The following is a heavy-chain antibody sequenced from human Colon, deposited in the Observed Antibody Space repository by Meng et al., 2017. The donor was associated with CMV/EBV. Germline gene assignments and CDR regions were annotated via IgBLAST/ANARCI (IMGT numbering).Heavy chain of an antibody. V-gene: IGHV1-18*01. J-gene: IGHJ4*02. CDR2: ISPYKGYT. Sequence: HGHVVQSGSEEKKPGASVKVSCKTSCYTFSNFGISWVRHAPGQGLEWLAYISPYKGYTNYAQRFQGRVALTTDTSTSTVYMELGSLTSDDTAMYYCARELARGGYWGQGTLVTVSS. CDR3: ARELARGGY. CDR1: CYTFSNFG.